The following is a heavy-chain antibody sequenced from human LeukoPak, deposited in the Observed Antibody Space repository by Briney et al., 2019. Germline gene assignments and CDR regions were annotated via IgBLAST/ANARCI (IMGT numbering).Heavy chain of an antibody. J-gene: IGHJ3*02. Sequence: GGSLRLSCAASGFTFSSYSMNWVRQAPGKGLEWVSSISSSSSYIYYADSVKGRFTISRDNAKNSLYLQMNSLRAEDTAVYYCARSSPRCSSTSCYNDAFDIWGQGTMVTVSS. CDR3: ARSSPRCSSTSCYNDAFDI. CDR2: ISSSSSYI. V-gene: IGHV3-21*01. CDR1: GFTFSSYS. D-gene: IGHD2-2*02.